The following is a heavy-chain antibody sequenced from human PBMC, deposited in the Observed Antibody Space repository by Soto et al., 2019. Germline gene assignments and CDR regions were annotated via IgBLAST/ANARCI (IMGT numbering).Heavy chain of an antibody. J-gene: IGHJ4*02. CDR2: LYNTGST. V-gene: IGHV4-59*08. D-gene: IGHD3-10*01. Sequence: PSETLSLTCTVSGASISRYYWSWIRQSPGKGLEWIGYLYNTGSTIYNPSLKSRVTISVDTSKNQFSLKMNSVTAADTAVYYCARHNYGSESTYFYYWGQGTLVTVS. CDR3: ARHNYGSESTYFYY. CDR1: GASISRYY.